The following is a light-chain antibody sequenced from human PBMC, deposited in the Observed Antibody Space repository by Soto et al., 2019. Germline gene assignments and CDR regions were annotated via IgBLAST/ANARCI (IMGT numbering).Light chain of an antibody. Sequence: QLVLTQPPSASGTPGQRVTISCSGSRSNIGSNTVNWYQHLPGTAPKLLICRGNQRPSGVPDRFSGSKSGTSASLAISGLQSEDEADYYCAAWDDSLNGRLFGTGTKLTVL. CDR1: RSNIGSNT. CDR3: AAWDDSLNGRL. CDR2: RGN. J-gene: IGLJ1*01. V-gene: IGLV1-44*01.